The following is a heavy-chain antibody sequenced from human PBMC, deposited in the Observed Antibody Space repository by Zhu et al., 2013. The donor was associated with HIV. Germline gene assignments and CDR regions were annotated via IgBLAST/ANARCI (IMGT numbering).Heavy chain of an antibody. CDR3: AGSSPFYLSDYYGMDV. D-gene: IGHD6-6*01. Sequence: QVQLVQSGAEVKKPGSSVKVSCKASGGTFSSYAISWVRQAPGQGLEWMGGIIPIFGTANYAQKFQGRVTITADESTSTAYMELSSLRSEDTAVYYCAGSSPFYLSDYYGMDVWGQGDHGHRLL. CDR1: GGTFSSYA. V-gene: IGHV1-69*01. J-gene: IGHJ6*02. CDR2: IIPIFGTA.